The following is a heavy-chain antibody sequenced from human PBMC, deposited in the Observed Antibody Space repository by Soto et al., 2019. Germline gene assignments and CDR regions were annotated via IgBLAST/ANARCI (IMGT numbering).Heavy chain of an antibody. D-gene: IGHD1-1*01. Sequence: ETLSLTCTVSGGSISSYYWSWIRQPPGKGLEWIGYIYYSGSTNYNPSLKSRVTISVDTSKNQSSLKLSSVTAADTAVYYCARALHVEDYYYGMDVWGQGTTVTVSS. CDR1: GGSISSYY. CDR2: IYYSGST. J-gene: IGHJ6*02. V-gene: IGHV4-59*01. CDR3: ARALHVEDYYYGMDV.